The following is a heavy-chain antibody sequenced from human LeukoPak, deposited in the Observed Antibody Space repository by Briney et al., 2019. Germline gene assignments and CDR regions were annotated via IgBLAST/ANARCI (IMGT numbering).Heavy chain of an antibody. CDR1: GFTFSSYG. CDR3: ARGKYDIMTGSDPYGMDV. V-gene: IGHV3-33*01. Sequence: GGSLRLSCAASGFTFSSYGMHWVRQAPGKGLEWVAVIWYDGSNKYYADSVKGRFTISRDNSKNTLYLQMNSLRAEDTAVYYCARGKYDIMTGSDPYGMDVWGKGTTVTVSS. D-gene: IGHD3-9*01. J-gene: IGHJ6*04. CDR2: IWYDGSNK.